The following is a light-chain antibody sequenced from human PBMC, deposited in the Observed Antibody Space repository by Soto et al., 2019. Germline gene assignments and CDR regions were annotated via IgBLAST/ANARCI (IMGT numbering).Light chain of an antibody. CDR3: SSYPSSFYV. Sequence: QSVLTPPASVSGSPGQSIPISCTGTSSDVGGYNFVSWYQQHPGKAPKLMIYDVSDRPSGVSNRLSGSKSGNTASLTISGLQAEDEADYYCSSYPSSFYVFGTGTKVTVL. CDR1: SSDVGGYNF. V-gene: IGLV2-14*01. CDR2: DVS. J-gene: IGLJ1*01.